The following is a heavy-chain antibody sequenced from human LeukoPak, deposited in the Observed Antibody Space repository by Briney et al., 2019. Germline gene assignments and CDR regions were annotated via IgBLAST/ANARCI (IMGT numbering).Heavy chain of an antibody. J-gene: IGHJ4*02. CDR3: ASGIVVVVAAF. CDR1: GGSFSGYY. D-gene: IGHD2-15*01. V-gene: IGHV4-34*01. Sequence: SETLSLTCAVYGGSFSGYYWSWIRQPPGKGLEWIGEINHSGSTNYNPSLKSRVTISVDTSKNQFSLKLSSVTAADTAVYYCASGIVVVVAAFWGQGTLVTVSS. CDR2: INHSGST.